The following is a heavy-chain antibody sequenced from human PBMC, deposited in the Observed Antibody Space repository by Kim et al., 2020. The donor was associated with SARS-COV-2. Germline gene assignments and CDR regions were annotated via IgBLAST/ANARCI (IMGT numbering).Heavy chain of an antibody. D-gene: IGHD5-12*01. V-gene: IGHV3-23*01. CDR2: IQHPDDST. Sequence: GGSLRLSCVASGFSFGTFDMSWVRQAPGKGLKWVSVIQHPDDSTYYAESVKGRFTVSRDSARNTLYLQMNSLRADDTAVYYCVKGAWLDYWGPGTLVTVSS. J-gene: IGHJ4*02. CDR3: VKGAWLDY. CDR1: GFSFGTFD.